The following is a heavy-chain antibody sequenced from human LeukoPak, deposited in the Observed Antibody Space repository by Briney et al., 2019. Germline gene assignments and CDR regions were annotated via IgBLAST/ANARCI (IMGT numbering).Heavy chain of an antibody. CDR3: ARSSVGARRRIDY. V-gene: IGHV1-8*01. Sequence: ASVKVSCKASGYTFPSYDINWVRQATGQGLEWMGWMNPNSGNTGYAQKFQGRVTMTRSTSISTAYMELNSLTPENTAVYCCARSSVGARRRIDYWGQGSLVTVSS. CDR1: GYTFPSYD. J-gene: IGHJ4*02. CDR2: MNPNSGNT. D-gene: IGHD1-26*01.